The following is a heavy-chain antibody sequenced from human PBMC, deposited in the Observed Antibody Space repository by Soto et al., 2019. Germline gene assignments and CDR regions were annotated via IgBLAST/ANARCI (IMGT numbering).Heavy chain of an antibody. V-gene: IGHV4-59*01. CDR1: GGSISSYY. CDR3: ARLSVYYDSSGYYSTHPMGNWFDP. Sequence: PSETLSLTCTVSGGSISSYYWSWIRQPPGKGLEWIGYIYYSGSTNYNPSLKSRVTISVDTSKNQFSLKLSSVTAADTAVYYCARLSVYYDSSGYYSTHPMGNWFDPWGQGTLLTVS. D-gene: IGHD3-22*01. CDR2: IYYSGST. J-gene: IGHJ5*02.